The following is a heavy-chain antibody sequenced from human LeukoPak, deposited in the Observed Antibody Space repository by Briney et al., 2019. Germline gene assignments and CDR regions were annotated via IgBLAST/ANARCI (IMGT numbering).Heavy chain of an antibody. CDR3: ARGIGTSYDSSRDAFDI. CDR2: IYGPGNN. D-gene: IGHD3-22*01. J-gene: IGHJ3*02. Sequence: PSQTLSLTCTVSAGSINSGDYYWRWTRQPAGKGLGWIGRIYGPGNNYNYNPSLNSRVTISIDTSKNQFSLKLTSVTAADTAVYYCARGIGTSYDSSRDAFDIWGQGTMVTVSS. CDR1: AGSINSGDYY. V-gene: IGHV4-61*02.